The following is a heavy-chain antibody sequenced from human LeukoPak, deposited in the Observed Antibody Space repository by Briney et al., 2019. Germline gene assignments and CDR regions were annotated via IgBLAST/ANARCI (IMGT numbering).Heavy chain of an antibody. Sequence: GGSLRLSCAASGFTFSSYSMNWVRQAPGKGLEWVSSISSSSSYIYYADSVKGRFTISRDNAKNSLYLQMNSLRAEDTAVYYCASLVSSGEMDVWGQGITVTVSS. CDR2: ISSSSSYI. D-gene: IGHD3-3*01. J-gene: IGHJ6*02. CDR1: GFTFSSYS. CDR3: ASLVSSGEMDV. V-gene: IGHV3-21*01.